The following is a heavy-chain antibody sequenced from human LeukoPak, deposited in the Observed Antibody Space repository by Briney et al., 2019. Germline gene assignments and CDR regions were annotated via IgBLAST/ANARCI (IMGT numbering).Heavy chain of an antibody. D-gene: IGHD3-10*01. Sequence: PGGSLRLSCAASGFTFSSYEMNWVRQAPGKGLEWVSYISSSGSTIYYADSVKGRFSISRDNAKNSLYLQMNSLRAEDTALYYCASNYGLGSYYNGIDYWSQGTLVTVSS. CDR3: ASNYGLGSYYNGIDY. CDR1: GFTFSSYE. V-gene: IGHV3-48*03. J-gene: IGHJ4*02. CDR2: ISSSGSTI.